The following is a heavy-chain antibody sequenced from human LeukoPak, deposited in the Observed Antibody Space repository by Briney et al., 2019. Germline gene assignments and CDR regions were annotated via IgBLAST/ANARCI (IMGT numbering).Heavy chain of an antibody. J-gene: IGHJ3*02. Sequence: SETLSLTCTVSGGSISSYYWSWIRQPPGKGLEWIGYIYYSGGTNYNPSLKSRVTISVDTSKNQFSLKLSSVTAADTAVYYCARDLGQYYYDSSGYYDAFDIWGQGTMVTVSP. D-gene: IGHD3-22*01. CDR1: GGSISSYY. CDR3: ARDLGQYYYDSSGYYDAFDI. CDR2: IYYSGGT. V-gene: IGHV4-59*01.